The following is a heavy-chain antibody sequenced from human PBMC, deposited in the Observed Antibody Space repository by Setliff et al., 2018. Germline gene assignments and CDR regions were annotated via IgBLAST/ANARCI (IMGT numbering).Heavy chain of an antibody. J-gene: IGHJ4*02. D-gene: IGHD3-9*01. CDR1: GFTFRDYT. V-gene: IGHV3-23*01. CDR2: VIQGGSG. Sequence: GGSLRLSCAASGFTFRDYTMVWVRQVPGKGLEWVAGVIQGGSGVYAESVRGRSAISRDDSKNSCFLQINNLRVDDTATYYCAKDRLNDGIWEFDSWGQGIVVTVSS. CDR3: AKDRLNDGIWEFDS.